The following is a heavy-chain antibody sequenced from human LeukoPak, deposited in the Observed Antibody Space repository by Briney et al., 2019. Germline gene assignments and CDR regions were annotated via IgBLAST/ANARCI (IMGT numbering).Heavy chain of an antibody. D-gene: IGHD2-8*01. CDR1: GGTFSSYT. J-gene: IGHJ4*02. CDR3: APEGYCTNGVGPAPSSN. CDR2: IIPILGIA. V-gene: IGHV1-69*02. Sequence: SVTVSCKSSGGTFSSYTINWVRQPPGQGLEWMGRIIPILGIANYAQKFQGRVTITADKSTNKASMELSSLRSEDTAVYYCAPEGYCTNGVGPAPSSNWGQGTLVTVSS.